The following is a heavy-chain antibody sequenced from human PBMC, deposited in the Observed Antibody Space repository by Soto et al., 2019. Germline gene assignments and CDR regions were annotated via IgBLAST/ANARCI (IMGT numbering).Heavy chain of an antibody. J-gene: IGHJ6*02. CDR2: INPSGGST. V-gene: IGHV1-46*01. CDR1: GYTFTSYY. Sequence: ASLKVSCKASGYTFTSYYMHWLRQAPGQGLEWMGIINPSGGSTSYAQKFQGRVTMTRDTSTSTVYMELSSLRSEDTAVYYCARDGGGYSYGLYYYYGMDVWGQGTTVTVSS. D-gene: IGHD5-18*01. CDR3: ARDGGGYSYGLYYYYGMDV.